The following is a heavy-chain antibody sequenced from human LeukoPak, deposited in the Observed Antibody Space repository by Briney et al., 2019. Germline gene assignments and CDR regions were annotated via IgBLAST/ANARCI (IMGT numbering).Heavy chain of an antibody. CDR2: IYYSGGT. J-gene: IGHJ4*02. Sequence: SETLSLTCTVSGVAISSYYWSWIRQPPGKGLEWIGYIYYSGGTKYNPSLMSRVTISVDRAQSQFSLSLSSATAADTAVYYCARDGLYDSSGYYMDSWGQGTLVIVSS. CDR3: ARDGLYDSSGYYMDS. V-gene: IGHV4-59*01. D-gene: IGHD3-22*01. CDR1: GVAISSYY.